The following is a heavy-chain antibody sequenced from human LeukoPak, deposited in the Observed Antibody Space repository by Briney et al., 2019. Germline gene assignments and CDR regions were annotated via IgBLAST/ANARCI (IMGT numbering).Heavy chain of an antibody. J-gene: IGHJ6*03. CDR1: GFTFSSYG. CDR2: ISVDGSNE. D-gene: IGHD1-26*01. Sequence: PGRSLRLSCAASGFTFSSYGMHWVRQAPGKGLEWVAVISVDGSNEYYADSVKGRFTISRDNSKNTLYLQMNSLRAEDTSVYYCAKQVGGYYMDVWGKGTTVTVSS. V-gene: IGHV3-30*18. CDR3: AKQVGGYYMDV.